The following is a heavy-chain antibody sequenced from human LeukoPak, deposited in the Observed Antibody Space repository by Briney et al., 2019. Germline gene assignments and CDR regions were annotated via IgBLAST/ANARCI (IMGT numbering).Heavy chain of an antibody. CDR3: ARESGAMVRGVTDSYYFDY. CDR1: GFTVSSNY. V-gene: IGHV3-66*02. D-gene: IGHD3-10*01. J-gene: IGHJ4*02. Sequence: GGSLRLSCAASGFTVSSNYMSWVRQAPGKGLEWVSVIYSGSSTYYADSVKGRFTISRDNSKNTLYLQMNSLRAEDTAVYYCARESGAMVRGVTDSYYFDYWGQGTLVTVSS. CDR2: IYSGSST.